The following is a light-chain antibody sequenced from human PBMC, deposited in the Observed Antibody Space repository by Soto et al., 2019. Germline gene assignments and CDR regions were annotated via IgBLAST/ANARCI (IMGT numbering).Light chain of an antibody. CDR2: DAS. Sequence: DIQMTQSPSSLSASVGDRVTITCQASQDISNYLNWYQQKPGKAPTLLIYDASNLETGVPSRFSGSGSGTYFPFTISSLQPEDIATYYCQQYDKLPYTFGQGTKLEIK. CDR1: QDISNY. J-gene: IGKJ2*01. CDR3: QQYDKLPYT. V-gene: IGKV1-33*01.